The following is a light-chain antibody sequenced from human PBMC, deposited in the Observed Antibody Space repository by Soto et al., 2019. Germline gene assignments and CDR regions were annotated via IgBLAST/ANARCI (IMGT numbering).Light chain of an antibody. CDR3: CSHAATRTPH. J-gene: IGLJ1*01. CDR2: AVYGVT. V-gene: IGLV2-11*01. Sequence: QSVLTQPRAGSGSPGQSVTISCTGTGRDGGGYNYVAWYQQHPDKVPKLIIYAVYGVTKRPSGVPYRFSRSKSCNTASLHTSPLQTDDEVHYYCCSHAATRTPHFGPGTKVTVL. CDR1: GRDGGGYNY.